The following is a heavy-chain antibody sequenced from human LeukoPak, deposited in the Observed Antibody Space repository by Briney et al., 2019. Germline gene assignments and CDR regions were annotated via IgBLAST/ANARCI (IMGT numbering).Heavy chain of an antibody. D-gene: IGHD3-16*01. V-gene: IGHV3-48*03. CDR1: GFTFSGHE. CDR3: ARDWGTGIRQNAFDI. CDR2: ISNSGNTI. J-gene: IGHJ3*02. Sequence: GGSLRLSCAAFGFTFSGHEMNWVRQAPGKGLEWVSYISNSGNTIYYADSVKGRFSISRDNAKNSLYLQMNSLRAEDTADCARDWGTGIRQNAFDIWGQGTMVTVSS.